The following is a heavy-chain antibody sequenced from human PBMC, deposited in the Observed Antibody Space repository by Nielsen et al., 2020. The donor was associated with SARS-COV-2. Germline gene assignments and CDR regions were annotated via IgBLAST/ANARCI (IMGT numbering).Heavy chain of an antibody. CDR1: GFTFSSYA. Sequence: GESLKISCAASGFTFSSYAMHWVRQAPGKGLEWVAVISYDGSNKYYADSVKGRFTISRDNSKNTLYLQMNSLRAEDTAVYYCASSRWQRFPDYWGQGTLVTVSS. D-gene: IGHD5-24*01. V-gene: IGHV3-30-3*01. J-gene: IGHJ4*02. CDR2: ISYDGSNK. CDR3: ASSRWQRFPDY.